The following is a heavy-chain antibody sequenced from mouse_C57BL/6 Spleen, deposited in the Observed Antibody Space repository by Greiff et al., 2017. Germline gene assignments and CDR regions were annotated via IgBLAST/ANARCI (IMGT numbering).Heavy chain of an antibody. CDR2: IDPSDSYT. Sequence: QVQLQQPGAELVRPGTSVKLSCKASGYTFTSYWMHWVKQRPGQGLEWIGVIDPSDSYTNYNQKFKGKATLTVDTSSSTAYMQLSSLTSEDSAVXYCARPYITTGVAFDYWGQGTTLTVSS. CDR3: ARPYITTGVAFDY. D-gene: IGHD1-1*01. J-gene: IGHJ2*01. V-gene: IGHV1-59*01. CDR1: GYTFTSYW.